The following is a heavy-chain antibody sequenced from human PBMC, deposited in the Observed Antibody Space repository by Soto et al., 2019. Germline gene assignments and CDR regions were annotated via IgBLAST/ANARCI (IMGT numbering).Heavy chain of an antibody. V-gene: IGHV3-30-3*01. CDR2: ISYDGDNK. CDR1: GFTFSYHA. Sequence: QVQLVESGGGVVQPGRSLRLSCAASGFTFSYHALNWVRQAPGKGLEWVAVISYDGDNKYIAESVKGRFTISRDNSKYTVSLQVNSLRAEDTAMYFCARGTTTSAFSAMDVWGQGTTVTVSS. D-gene: IGHD1-1*01. CDR3: ARGTTTSAFSAMDV. J-gene: IGHJ6*02.